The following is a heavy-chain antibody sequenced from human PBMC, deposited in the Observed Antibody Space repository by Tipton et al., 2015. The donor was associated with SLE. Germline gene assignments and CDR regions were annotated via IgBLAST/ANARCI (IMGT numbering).Heavy chain of an antibody. CDR2: IHYSGTT. J-gene: IGHJ3*02. V-gene: IGHV4-31*03. CDR1: GGSISSGGYY. Sequence: GLVKPSETLSLTCNVSGGSISSGGYYWGWIRQLPGKGLEWVGNIHYSGTTYYNPSLKSRVTISVDTSRTQFSLKLSSVTAADAAVYYCARALGVDAFDIWSQGTMVTVSS. CDR3: ARALGVDAFDI. D-gene: IGHD2-8*01.